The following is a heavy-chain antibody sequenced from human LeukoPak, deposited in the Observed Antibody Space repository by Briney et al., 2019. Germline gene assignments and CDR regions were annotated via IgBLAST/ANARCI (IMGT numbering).Heavy chain of an antibody. D-gene: IGHD5/OR15-5a*01. V-gene: IGHV6-1*01. CDR2: TYYRTKWCN. J-gene: IGHJ4*02. CDR3: AAIVSTIWY. Sequence: PLQTLSLTCAVSGDSVSSTSAAWNWIRQSPSRGLEWLVRTYYRTKWCNDYAASVKSRITINPDTSKNQFSLQLNSVTPEDTAVYYCAAIVSTIWYWGQGTLVTVSS. CDR1: GDSVSSTSAA.